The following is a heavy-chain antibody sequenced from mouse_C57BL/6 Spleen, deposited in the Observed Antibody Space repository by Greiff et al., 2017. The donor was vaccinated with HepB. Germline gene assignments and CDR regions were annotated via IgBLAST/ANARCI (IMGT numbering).Heavy chain of an antibody. D-gene: IGHD1-1*02. CDR2: INYDGSST. CDR3: ARDGGSGAMDY. J-gene: IGHJ4*01. V-gene: IGHV5-16*01. CDR1: GFTFSDYY. Sequence: DVKLVESEGGLVQPGSSMKLSCTASGFTFSDYYMAWVRQVPEKGLEWVANINYDGSSTYYLDSLKSRFINSRDNAKNILYLQMSSLKSEDTATYYCARDGGSGAMDYWGQGTSVTVSS.